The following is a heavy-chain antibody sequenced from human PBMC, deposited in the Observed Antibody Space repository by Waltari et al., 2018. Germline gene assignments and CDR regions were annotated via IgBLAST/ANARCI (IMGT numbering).Heavy chain of an antibody. J-gene: IGHJ6*02. CDR1: GGSVSSGSYY. D-gene: IGHD3-3*01. CDR2: IYYSGST. CDR3: ARDTNYDFWSGYPYYYYGMDV. Sequence: QVQLQESGPGLVKPSATLSLTCPVSGGSVSSGSYYWSWIRPPQGKGLEWIGYIYYSGSTNYNPSLKSRVTISVDTSKNQFSLKLSSVTAADTAVYYCARDTNYDFWSGYPYYYYGMDVWGQGTTVTVSS. V-gene: IGHV4-61*01.